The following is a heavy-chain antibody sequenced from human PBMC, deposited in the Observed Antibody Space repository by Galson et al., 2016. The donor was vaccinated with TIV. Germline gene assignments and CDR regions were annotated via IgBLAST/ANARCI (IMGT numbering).Heavy chain of an antibody. CDR3: ARDGLDMTTAVALPDY. Sequence: SVKVSCKASGYSFTDYYIHWVRQAPGQGFEWMGWVNPKSGDTNYAQKFQGMVAMTRDTSINTAYMELSRLRSDDTAVYYCARDGLDMTTAVALPDYWGQGTLVTVSS. D-gene: IGHD3/OR15-3a*01. J-gene: IGHJ4*02. CDR2: VNPKSGDT. V-gene: IGHV1-2*02. CDR1: GYSFTDYY.